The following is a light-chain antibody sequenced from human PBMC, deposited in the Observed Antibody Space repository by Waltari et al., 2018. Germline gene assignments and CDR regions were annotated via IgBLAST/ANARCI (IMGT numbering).Light chain of an antibody. CDR2: NNN. Sequence: QSVLTQPPSASGTPGQRVTISCFGSSSHIGTNTVSWYLQFPGPAPQLLIYNNNQRPSGVPERFSGSKSGTSASLAISWLQSEDEAEYSCAAWDDSLEGWVFGGGTRLTVL. CDR3: AAWDDSLEGWV. J-gene: IGLJ3*02. CDR1: SSHIGTNT. V-gene: IGLV1-44*01.